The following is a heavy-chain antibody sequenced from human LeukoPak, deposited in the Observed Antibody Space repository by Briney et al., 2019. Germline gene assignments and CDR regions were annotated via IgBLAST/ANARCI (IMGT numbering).Heavy chain of an antibody. D-gene: IGHD5-24*01. CDR3: ARDNYDGYRGGVDY. V-gene: IGHV1-2*06. J-gene: IGHJ4*02. CDR1: GYTFTGYY. CDR2: INPNSGGT. Sequence: ASVKVSCKASGYTFTGYYMHWVRQAPGQGLDWMGRINPNSGGTNYAQKFQGRVTMTRDTSISTAYMELSRLRSDDTAVYYCARDNYDGYRGGVDYWGQGTLVTVSS.